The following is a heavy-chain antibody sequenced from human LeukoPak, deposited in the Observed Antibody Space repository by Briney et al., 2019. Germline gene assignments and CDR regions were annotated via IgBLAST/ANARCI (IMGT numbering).Heavy chain of an antibody. Sequence: SETLSLTCTVSGGSISSYYWSWLRQPPGKGLEWIGYIYYSGSTNYNPSLKSRVTISVDTSKNQFSLKLSSVTAADTAVYYCARLGYYGSGSYGAIPYYYYYGMDVWGQGTTVTVSS. J-gene: IGHJ6*02. CDR1: GGSISSYY. D-gene: IGHD3-10*01. CDR2: IYYSGST. CDR3: ARLGYYGSGSYGAIPYYYYYGMDV. V-gene: IGHV4-59*08.